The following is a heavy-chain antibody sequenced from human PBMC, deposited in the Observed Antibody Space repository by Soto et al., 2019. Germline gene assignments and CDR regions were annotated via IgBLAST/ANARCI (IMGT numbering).Heavy chain of an antibody. CDR3: AKETSGVTALGN. V-gene: IGHV3-30*18. CDR1: GFTFSSYG. Sequence: QVQLVESGGGVVQPGRSLRLSCAASGFTFSSYGMHWVRQAPGKGLEWVALISYDGSNKYYADSVKGRFTISRDNSKNALYLQMNSLRAEDTAVYYCAKETSGVTALGNGGEGTLVTVSS. D-gene: IGHD2-21*02. J-gene: IGHJ4*02. CDR2: ISYDGSNK.